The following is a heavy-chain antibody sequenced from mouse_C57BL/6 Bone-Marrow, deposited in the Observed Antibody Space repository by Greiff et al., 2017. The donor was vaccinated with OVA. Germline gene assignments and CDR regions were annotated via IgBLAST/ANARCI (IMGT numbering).Heavy chain of an antibody. CDR3: ARRANYGFAY. D-gene: IGHD1-1*02. CDR2: ISSAGSYT. V-gene: IGHV5-6*01. Sequence: EVQVVESGGDLVKPGGSLKLSCAASGFTFSSYGMSWVRQTPDKRLEWVATISSAGSYTYYPDSVQGRFTISRDTAKNTLYLQLSSLKSEDTAMYYCARRANYGFAYWGQGTGVTVSA. CDR1: GFTFSSYG. J-gene: IGHJ3*01.